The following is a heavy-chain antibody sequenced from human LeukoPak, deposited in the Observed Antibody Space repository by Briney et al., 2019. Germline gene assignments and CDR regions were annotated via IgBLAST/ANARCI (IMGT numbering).Heavy chain of an antibody. CDR3: AREPSPMVRGYSPAY. V-gene: IGHV1-46*01. D-gene: IGHD3-10*01. CDR2: INPSGGST. Sequence: ASVKVSCKASGYTFTSYYMHWVRQAPGQGLEWMGIINPSGGSTSYAQKFQGRVTMTRDTSMSTAHMELRSLRSEDTAVYYCAREPSPMVRGYSPAYWGQGTLVTVSS. J-gene: IGHJ4*02. CDR1: GYTFTSYY.